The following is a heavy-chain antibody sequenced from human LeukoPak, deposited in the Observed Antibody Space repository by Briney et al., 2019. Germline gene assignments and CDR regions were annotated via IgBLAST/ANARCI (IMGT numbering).Heavy chain of an antibody. D-gene: IGHD2-2*03. Sequence: SETLSLTCTVSVGSISSYYWSWIRQPPGKGLEWIGYIYYSGSTNYNPSLKSRVTISVDTSKNQFSLKLSSVTAADTAVYYCARERRGYWSDYWGQGTLVTVSS. CDR2: IYYSGST. CDR3: ARERRGYWSDY. V-gene: IGHV4-59*01. CDR1: VGSISSYY. J-gene: IGHJ4*02.